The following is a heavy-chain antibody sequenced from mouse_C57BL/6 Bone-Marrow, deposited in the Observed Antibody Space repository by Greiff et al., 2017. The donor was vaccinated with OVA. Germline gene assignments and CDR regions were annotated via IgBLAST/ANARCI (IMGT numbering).Heavy chain of an antibody. Sequence: EVMLVESGGDLVKPGGSLKLSCAASGFTFSSYGMSWVRQTPDKRLEWVATISSGGSYTYYPDSVKGRFTISRDNAKNTLYLQMSSLKSEDTAMYYCARHNLLLRPLDYWGQGTTLTVSS. J-gene: IGHJ2*01. V-gene: IGHV5-6*01. D-gene: IGHD1-1*01. CDR3: ARHNLLLRPLDY. CDR1: GFTFSSYG. CDR2: ISSGGSYT.